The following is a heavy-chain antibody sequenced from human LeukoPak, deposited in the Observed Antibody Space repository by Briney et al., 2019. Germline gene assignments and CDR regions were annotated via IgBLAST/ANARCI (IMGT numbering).Heavy chain of an antibody. J-gene: IGHJ4*02. D-gene: IGHD3-22*01. Sequence: PGGSLRLSCAASGFTFSSYSMNWVRQAPGKGLEWVAVISYDGSNKYYADSVKGRFTISRDNSKNTLYLQMNSLRAEDTAVYYCAKDHDSSGIDYWGQGTLVTVSS. CDR2: ISYDGSNK. CDR1: GFTFSSYS. V-gene: IGHV3-30*18. CDR3: AKDHDSSGIDY.